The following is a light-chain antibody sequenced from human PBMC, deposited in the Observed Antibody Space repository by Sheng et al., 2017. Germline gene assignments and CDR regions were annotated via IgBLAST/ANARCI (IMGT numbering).Light chain of an antibody. CDR1: SSDVGGYDY. J-gene: IGLJ2*01. Sequence: QSALTQPASVSGSPGQSITISCTGTSSDVGGYDYVSWYQQHPGKAPKFTSFIEVTNRPSRGFVNRFSGSKSGNTASLTISGLQAEDEADYYCSSDAGSNNVVFGGGTKLTV. CDR3: SSDAGSNNVV. V-gene: IGLV2-14*03. CDR2: EVT.